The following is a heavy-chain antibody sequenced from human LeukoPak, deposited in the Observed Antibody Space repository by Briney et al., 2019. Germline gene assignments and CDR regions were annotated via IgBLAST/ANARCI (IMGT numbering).Heavy chain of an antibody. CDR2: IPYDGSNK. V-gene: IGHV3-30*04. J-gene: IGHJ4*02. D-gene: IGHD6-19*01. CDR1: GFTFSSYA. CDR3: ANGKYSSGPFDY. Sequence: GGSLRLSCAASGFTFSSYAMHWVRQAPGRGLEWVALIPYDGSNKYYADSVKGRFTISRDNSKNTLYLQMNSLRAEDTAVYYCANGKYSSGPFDYWGQGTLVTVSS.